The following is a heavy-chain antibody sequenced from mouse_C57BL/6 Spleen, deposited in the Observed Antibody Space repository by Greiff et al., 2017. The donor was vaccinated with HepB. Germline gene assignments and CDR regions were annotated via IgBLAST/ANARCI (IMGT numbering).Heavy chain of an antibody. J-gene: IGHJ3*01. D-gene: IGHD1-1*01. CDR2: IDPENGDT. CDR1: GFNIKDDY. CDR3: TRGDYFPFAY. V-gene: IGHV14-4*01. Sequence: EVQLQQSGAELVRPGASVKLSCTASGFNIKDDYMHWVKQRPEQGLEWIGWIDPENGDTEYASKFQGKATITADTSSNTAYLQLSSLTSEDTAVYYCTRGDYFPFAYWGQGTLVTVSA.